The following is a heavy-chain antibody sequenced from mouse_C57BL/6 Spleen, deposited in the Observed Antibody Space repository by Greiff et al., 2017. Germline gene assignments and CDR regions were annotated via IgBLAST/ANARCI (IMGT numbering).Heavy chain of an antibody. V-gene: IGHV1-80*01. Sequence: VQLQQSGAELVKPGASVKISCKASGYAFSSYWMNWVKQRPGKGLEWIGQIYTGDGDTNYTGKFKGQAKRTADKSSSTAYMQLSSLNSEDSAVYYCARADYCNGAYWGQGTLVTVAA. CDR3: ARADYCNGAY. D-gene: IGHD1-1*01. CDR1: GYAFSSYW. CDR2: IYTGDGDT. J-gene: IGHJ3*01.